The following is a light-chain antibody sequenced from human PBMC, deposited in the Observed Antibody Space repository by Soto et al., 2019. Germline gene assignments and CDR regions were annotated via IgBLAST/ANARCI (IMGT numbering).Light chain of an antibody. CDR2: GAS. J-gene: IGKJ1*01. Sequence: VMSQSPSTLSXPPXHISTPSCRASQSVSTTLAWYQQKPGQAPRLLIYGASTRATGIPARFSGSGSGTEFTLTISSLQSEDFAVYYCQQYIYWPWTFGQGTKVDIK. CDR3: QQYIYWPWT. V-gene: IGKV3-15*01. CDR1: QSVSTT.